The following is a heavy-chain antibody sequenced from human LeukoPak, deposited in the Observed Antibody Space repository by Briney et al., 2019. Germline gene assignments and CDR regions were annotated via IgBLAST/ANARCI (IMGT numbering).Heavy chain of an antibody. Sequence: PSETLSLTCTVSGGSISSSSYYWGWIRQPPGKGLEWIGSIYYSGSTYYNLSLKSRVTISVDTSKNQFSLKLSSVTAADTAVYYCARVYDGRFDYWGQGTLVTVSS. D-gene: IGHD3-22*01. J-gene: IGHJ4*02. CDR2: IYYSGST. V-gene: IGHV4-39*01. CDR3: ARVYDGRFDY. CDR1: GGSISSSSYY.